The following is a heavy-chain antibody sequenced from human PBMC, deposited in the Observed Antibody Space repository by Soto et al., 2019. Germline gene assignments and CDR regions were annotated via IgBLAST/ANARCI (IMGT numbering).Heavy chain of an antibody. CDR3: ARARITMVRGVIGYYYGMDV. J-gene: IGHJ6*02. CDR2: INHSGST. CDR1: GGSFSGYY. V-gene: IGHV4-34*01. Sequence: PSETLSLTCAVYGGSFSGYYWSWIRQPPGKGLEWIGEINHSGSTNYNPSLKSRVTISVDTSKNQFSLKLSSVTAADTAVYYCARARITMVRGVIGYYYGMDVWGQGTTVTVSS. D-gene: IGHD3-10*01.